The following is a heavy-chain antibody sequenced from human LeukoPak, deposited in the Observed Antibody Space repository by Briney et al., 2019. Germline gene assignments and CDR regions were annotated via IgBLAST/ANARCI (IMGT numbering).Heavy chain of an antibody. CDR2: ISSSSSTI. V-gene: IGHV3-48*01. CDR1: GFTFSSYS. Sequence: GGSLRLSCAASGFTFSSYSMNWVRQAPGKGLEWVSYISSSSSTIYYADSVKGRFTISRDNAKNSLYLQMNSLRAEYTAVYYCARETGGNSDYWGQGTLVTVSS. D-gene: IGHD4-23*01. CDR3: ARETGGNSDY. J-gene: IGHJ4*02.